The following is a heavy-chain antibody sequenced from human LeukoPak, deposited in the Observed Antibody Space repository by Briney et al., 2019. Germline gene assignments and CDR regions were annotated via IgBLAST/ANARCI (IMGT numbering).Heavy chain of an antibody. D-gene: IGHD6-13*01. J-gene: IGHJ3*02. Sequence: GGSLRLSCAASGFTFDDYAMHWVRQAPGKGLEWVSGISWNSGSIGYADSVKGRFTISRDNAKNSLYLQMNSLSAEDTALYYCAKEQQLVLYDAFDIWGQGTMVTVSS. V-gene: IGHV3-9*01. CDR3: AKEQQLVLYDAFDI. CDR2: ISWNSGSI. CDR1: GFTFDDYA.